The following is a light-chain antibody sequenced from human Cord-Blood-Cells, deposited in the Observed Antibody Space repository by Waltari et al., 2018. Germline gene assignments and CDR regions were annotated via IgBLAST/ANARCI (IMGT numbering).Light chain of an antibody. V-gene: IGKV3-11*01. CDR2: EAS. CDR1: QTVSSY. J-gene: IGKJ5*01. CDR3: QQRSNWPPIT. Sequence: EILLTQSPAPLSLSPGERATLPCRASQTVSSYLAWYQQKPGQAPRLLISEASNRATGIPARFIGSGSGTNVTLTISSLEPEDFAVYYCQQRSNWPPITFSQGTRLEIK.